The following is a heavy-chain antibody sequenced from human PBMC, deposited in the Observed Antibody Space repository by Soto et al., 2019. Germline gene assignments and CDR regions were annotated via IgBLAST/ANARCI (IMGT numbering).Heavy chain of an antibody. D-gene: IGHD5-12*01. Sequence: EVQLVESGGGLVQPGRSLRLSCAASGFTFDDYAMHWVRQAPGKGLEWVSGISWNSGSIGYADSVKGRFTISRDNAKNSLYLQMNSLRAGDTALYYCAKTKVATIWGNWFDPWGQGTLVTVSS. V-gene: IGHV3-9*01. CDR1: GFTFDDYA. J-gene: IGHJ5*02. CDR3: AKTKVATIWGNWFDP. CDR2: ISWNSGSI.